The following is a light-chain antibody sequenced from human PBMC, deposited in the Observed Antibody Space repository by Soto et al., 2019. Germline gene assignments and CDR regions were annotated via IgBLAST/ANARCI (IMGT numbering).Light chain of an antibody. CDR3: SSYAGSNNLV. CDR2: DVT. CDR1: SSDVGGYNY. V-gene: IGLV2-14*03. Sequence: QSALTQPASVSGSPGQSITISCTGTSSDVGGYNYVSWYQQHPGKAPKLMIFDVTNRPSGVSNRFSGSKSGNTASLTISGLQGEDEADYYCSSYAGSNNLVFGGGTKVTVL. J-gene: IGLJ2*01.